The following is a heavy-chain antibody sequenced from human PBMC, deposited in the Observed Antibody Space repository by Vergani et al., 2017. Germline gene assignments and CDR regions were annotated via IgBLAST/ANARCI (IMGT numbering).Heavy chain of an antibody. D-gene: IGHD5-18*01. CDR2: ISSSSSYT. V-gene: IGHV3-11*06. J-gene: IGHJ5*02. CDR1: GFTFSDYY. Sequence: QVQLVESGGGLVKPGGSLRLSCAASGFTFSDYYMSWIRQAPGKGREWVSYISSSSSYTNYADSVKGRFTISRDNAKNSLYLQMNSLRAEDTAVYYCARGGSQDTAMVNAWGQGTLVTVSS. CDR3: ARGGSQDTAMVNA.